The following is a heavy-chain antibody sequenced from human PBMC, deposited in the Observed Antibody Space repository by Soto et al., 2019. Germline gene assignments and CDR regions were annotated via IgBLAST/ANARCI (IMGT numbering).Heavy chain of an antibody. CDR3: ARRGGDYATYYYYYYMDV. CDR1: GYSFTSYW. D-gene: IGHD4-17*01. J-gene: IGHJ6*03. CDR2: IYPGDSDT. Sequence: PGESLKISCKGSGYSFTSYWIGWVRQMPGKGLEWMGIIYPGDSDTRYSPSFQGQVTISADKSISTAYLQWSSLKASDTAMYYCARRGGDYATYYYYYYMDVWGKGTTVTVSS. V-gene: IGHV5-51*01.